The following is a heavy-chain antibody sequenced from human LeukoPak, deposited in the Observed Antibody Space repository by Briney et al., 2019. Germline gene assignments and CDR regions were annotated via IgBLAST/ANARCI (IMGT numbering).Heavy chain of an antibody. D-gene: IGHD3-3*01. CDR3: ARAGVDSSGYYYQDFDY. CDR2: ITSNGNSV. J-gene: IGHJ4*02. V-gene: IGHV3-11*04. Sequence: GGSLRLSCAASGFTFSDYYMGWIRQAPGKGLEWISYITSNGNSVYYAASVKGRFTISRDNAKNSLYLQVNSLTAEDAAVYYCARAGVDSSGYYYQDFDYWGQGTQVTVSS. CDR1: GFTFSDYY.